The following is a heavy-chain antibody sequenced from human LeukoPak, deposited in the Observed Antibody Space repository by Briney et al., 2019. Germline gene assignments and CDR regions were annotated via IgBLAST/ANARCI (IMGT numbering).Heavy chain of an antibody. D-gene: IGHD2-21*01. CDR1: GFTFSSYA. Sequence: GGSLRLSRAASGFTFSSYAMSWVRQAPGKGLEWVSAISGSGGSTYYADSVKGRFTISRDNSKNTLYLQMNSLRAEDTAVYYCAKDSAIVVVIAAPDYWGQGTLVTVSS. V-gene: IGHV3-23*01. J-gene: IGHJ4*02. CDR3: AKDSAIVVVIAAPDY. CDR2: ISGSGGST.